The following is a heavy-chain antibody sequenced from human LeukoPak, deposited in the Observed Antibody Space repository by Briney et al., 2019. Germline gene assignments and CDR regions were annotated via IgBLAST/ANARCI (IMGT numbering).Heavy chain of an antibody. D-gene: IGHD2-2*01. CDR3: ARIVVVPAAIEYYFDY. Sequence: SGTLSLTCAVSGGSISSSNWWSWVRQPPGKGLEWIGEIYHSGSTNYNPSLKSRVTISVDKSKNQFSLKLSSVTAADTAVYYRARIVVVPAAIEYYFDYWGQGTLVTVSS. CDR1: GGSISSSNW. CDR2: IYHSGST. V-gene: IGHV4-4*02. J-gene: IGHJ4*02.